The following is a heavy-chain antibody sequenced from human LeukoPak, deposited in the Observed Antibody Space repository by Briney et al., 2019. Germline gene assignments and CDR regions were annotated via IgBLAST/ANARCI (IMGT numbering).Heavy chain of an antibody. Sequence: SETLSLTCTVSGGSISSYYWSWIRQPPGKGLEWIGYIYYSGSTNYNPSLKSRVTISVDTSKNQFSLKLSSVTAADTAVYYCARGTEEYYYDSSGYYYAIDYWGQGTLVTVSS. CDR3: ARGTEEYYYDSSGYYYAIDY. CDR2: IYYSGST. J-gene: IGHJ4*02. CDR1: GGSISSYY. V-gene: IGHV4-59*01. D-gene: IGHD3-22*01.